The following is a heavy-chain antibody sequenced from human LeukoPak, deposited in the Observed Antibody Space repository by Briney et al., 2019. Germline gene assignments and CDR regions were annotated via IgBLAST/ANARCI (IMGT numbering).Heavy chain of an antibody. CDR2: IYPGDSDT. D-gene: IGHD3-10*01. Sequence: LGESLKISCKGSGYSFTNYWIGWVRQMPGKGLEWMGIIYPGDSDTRYSPSFQGQVSISADKSISTAYLPWSSLKASDTAMYYCARPSGYYGSGSYYFDFDYWGQGTLVTVSS. J-gene: IGHJ4*02. CDR1: GYSFTNYW. CDR3: ARPSGYYGSGSYYFDFDY. V-gene: IGHV5-51*01.